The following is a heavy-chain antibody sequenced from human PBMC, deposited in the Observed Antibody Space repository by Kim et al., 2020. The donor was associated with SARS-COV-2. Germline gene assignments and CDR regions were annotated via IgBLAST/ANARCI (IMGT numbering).Heavy chain of an antibody. CDR3: ARGGSWTFDC. Sequence: SENFYADAGNGRFTIARDNGKNSLYLQMNRLRADDTAVYHCARGGSWTFDCWGRGTLVTVSS. D-gene: IGHD1-1*01. J-gene: IGHJ4*02. CDR2: SEN. V-gene: IGHV3-7*01.